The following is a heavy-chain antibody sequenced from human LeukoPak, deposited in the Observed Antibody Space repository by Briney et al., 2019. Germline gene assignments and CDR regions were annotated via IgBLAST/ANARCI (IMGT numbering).Heavy chain of an antibody. CDR1: GFTFSSYG. D-gene: IGHD2-21*01. CDR3: AKDFRIGYSAHFDY. J-gene: IGHJ4*02. V-gene: IGHV3-23*01. Sequence: PGGSLRLSCAASGFTFSSYGMIWVRQAPGKGLEWVSSISGSGDSTYYADSVKGWFSISRDNSKNTLYLQMDSLRGEDTAVYYCAKDFRIGYSAHFDYWGQGALVTVSS. CDR2: ISGSGDST.